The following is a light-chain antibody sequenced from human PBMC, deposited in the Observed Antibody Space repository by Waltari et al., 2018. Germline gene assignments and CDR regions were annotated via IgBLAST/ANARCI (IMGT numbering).Light chain of an antibody. CDR2: AAS. CDR1: QYIPTW. CDR3: QQANSFPFT. J-gene: IGKJ3*01. V-gene: IGKV1D-12*01. Sequence: DMQMTQSPSYVSASVGYRVTITCRASQYIPTWLALYHQKPGKAPRLLISAASSLQSGVPSRFSGSGSGTDFTLTISSLQPEDFATYYCQQANSFPFTFGPGTKVDI.